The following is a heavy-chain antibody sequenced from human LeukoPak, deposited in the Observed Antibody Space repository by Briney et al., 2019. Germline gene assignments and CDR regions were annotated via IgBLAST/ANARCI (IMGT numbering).Heavy chain of an antibody. CDR2: SNAGNGNT. Sequence: ASVKVSCKASGYTFTSYAMHWVRQAPGQRLEWMGWSNAGNGNTKYSQEFQGRVTITRDTSASTAYMELSSLRSEDTAVYYCARGVGSSGWLNYYYYYGMDVWGQGTTVTVSS. J-gene: IGHJ6*02. V-gene: IGHV1-3*02. CDR1: GYTFTSYA. CDR3: ARGVGSSGWLNYYYYYGMDV. D-gene: IGHD6-19*01.